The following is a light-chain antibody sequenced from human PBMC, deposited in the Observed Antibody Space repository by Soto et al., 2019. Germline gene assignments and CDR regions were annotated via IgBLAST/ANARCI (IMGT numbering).Light chain of an antibody. CDR1: QTVRNNY. V-gene: IGKV3-20*01. CDR3: QQFRSYPLT. J-gene: IGKJ4*01. Sequence: EFVLTQSPGTLSLSPGERATLSCRASQTVRNNYLAWYQQKPGQAPRLLIYDASSRATGIPDRFSGGGSGTDFTLTISRREPEDFAVYYCQQFRSYPLTFGGGTKVEIK. CDR2: DAS.